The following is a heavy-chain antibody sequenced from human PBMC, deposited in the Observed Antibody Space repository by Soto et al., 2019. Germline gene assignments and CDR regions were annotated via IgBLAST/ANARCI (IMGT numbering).Heavy chain of an antibody. Sequence: ASVKVSCKASGYTFTSYGISWVRQAPGQGLEWMGWISAYNGNTNYAQKLQGRVTMTTDTSTSTAYMELRSLRSDDTAVYYCASGAGIAVAGPRKYYYYYGMDVWGQGTTVTV. CDR1: GYTFTSYG. CDR3: ASGAGIAVAGPRKYYYYYGMDV. J-gene: IGHJ6*02. CDR2: ISAYNGNT. V-gene: IGHV1-18*04. D-gene: IGHD6-19*01.